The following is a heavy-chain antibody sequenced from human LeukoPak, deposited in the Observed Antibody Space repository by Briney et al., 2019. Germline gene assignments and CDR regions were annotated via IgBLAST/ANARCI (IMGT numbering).Heavy chain of an antibody. CDR2: IKQDGSEK. CDR1: GFTFSSDW. CDR3: ARAPGEGWFDP. Sequence: PGGSLRLSCAASGFTFSSDWMSWVCQAQGKGLGWEGSIKQDGSEKYYVDSVKGRFTISRDNAKNSLYLQMNSLRAEDTALYYCARAPGEGWFDPWGQGTLVTVSS. J-gene: IGHJ5*02. D-gene: IGHD4-17*01. V-gene: IGHV3-7*01.